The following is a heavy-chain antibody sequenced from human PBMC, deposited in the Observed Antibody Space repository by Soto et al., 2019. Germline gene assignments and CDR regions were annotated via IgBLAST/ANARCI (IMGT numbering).Heavy chain of an antibody. J-gene: IGHJ4*02. V-gene: IGHV1-69*02. CDR3: ARAELRYFDWSPTDY. Sequence: QVQLVQSGAEVKKPGSSVKVSCKASGGTFSSYTISWVRQAPGQGLEWMGRIIRILGIANYAQKFQGRVTITADKSTSTAYMELSSLRSEDTAVYYCARAELRYFDWSPTDYWGQGTLVTVSS. CDR2: IIRILGIA. D-gene: IGHD3-9*01. CDR1: GGTFSSYT.